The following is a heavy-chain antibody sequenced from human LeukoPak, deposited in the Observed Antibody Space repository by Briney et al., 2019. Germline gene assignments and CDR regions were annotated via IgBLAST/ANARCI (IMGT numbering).Heavy chain of an antibody. Sequence: SETLSLTCTVSGGSISSYYWSWIRQPPGKGLEWIGYIYYSGSTNYNPSLKSRVTISVDTSKNQFSLKLSSVTAADTAVYYCARGWDTAMAPSHGMDVWGKGTTVTVSS. CDR2: IYYSGST. J-gene: IGHJ6*04. V-gene: IGHV4-59*01. D-gene: IGHD5-18*01. CDR3: ARGWDTAMAPSHGMDV. CDR1: GGSISSYY.